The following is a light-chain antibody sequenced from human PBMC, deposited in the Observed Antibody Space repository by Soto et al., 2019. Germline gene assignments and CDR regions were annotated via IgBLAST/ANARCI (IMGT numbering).Light chain of an antibody. CDR3: ATWDGSLNGWV. CDR1: SSNIGGNN. CDR2: ANK. V-gene: IGLV1-44*01. J-gene: IGLJ3*02. Sequence: QSVLTQPPSASGTPGQRVTISCSGSSSNIGGNNVNWYQQLPGTARKLLMFANKERASWVPDRFSACKSGTSASLAIYGLEAEDEADYYCATWDGSLNGWVFGGGTKLTVL.